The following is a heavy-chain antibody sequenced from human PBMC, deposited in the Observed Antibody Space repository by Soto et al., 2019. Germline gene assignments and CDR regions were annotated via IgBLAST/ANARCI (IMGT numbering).Heavy chain of an antibody. V-gene: IGHV1-69*01. CDR2: IIPIFGTS. CDR1: GGTFSSYA. D-gene: IGHD4-17*01. CDR3: ATASLLSTVTTDAFDI. Sequence: QVQLVQSGAEVKKPGSSVKVYCKASGGTFSSYAISWVRQAPGHGLEWMGGIIPIFGTSNYEQKFQGRVTITADESTSTAYMELSSLSSEDTDVDYCATASLLSTVTTDAFDIWGHGTMVTVSS. J-gene: IGHJ3*02.